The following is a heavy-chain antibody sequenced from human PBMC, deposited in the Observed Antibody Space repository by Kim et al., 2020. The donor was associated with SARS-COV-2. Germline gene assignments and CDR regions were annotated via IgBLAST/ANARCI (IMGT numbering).Heavy chain of an antibody. J-gene: IGHJ6*02. CDR2: MNPNSGNT. CDR3: ARGPREVLRVLEWLLFHGMDV. V-gene: IGHV1-8*01. D-gene: IGHD3-3*01. CDR1: GYTFTSYD. Sequence: ASVKVSCKASGYTFTSYDINWVRQATGQGLEWMGWMNPNSGNTGYAQKFQGRVTMTRNTSISTAYMELSSLRSEDTAVYYCARGPREVLRVLEWLLFHGMDVWGQGTTVTVSS.